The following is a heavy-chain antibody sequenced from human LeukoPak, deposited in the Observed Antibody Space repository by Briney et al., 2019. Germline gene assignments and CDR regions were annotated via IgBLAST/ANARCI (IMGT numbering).Heavy chain of an antibody. J-gene: IGHJ4*02. CDR3: AKGGDYFDY. Sequence: SETLSLTCTVSGGSISSYYWSWIRQPPGKGLEWIGYIYYSGSTYYNPSLKSRVTISVDTSKNQFSLKLSSVTAADTAVYYCAKGGDYFDYWGQGTLVTVPS. CDR1: GGSISSYY. V-gene: IGHV4-59*12. CDR2: IYYSGST. D-gene: IGHD1-26*01.